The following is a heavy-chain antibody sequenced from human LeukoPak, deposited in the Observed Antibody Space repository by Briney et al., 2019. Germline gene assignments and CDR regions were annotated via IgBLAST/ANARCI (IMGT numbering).Heavy chain of an antibody. CDR3: ARWPPSGSGGSLHFDY. Sequence: ASVKVSCKASGYTFTSYAMHWVRQAPGQRLEWMGWINAGNGNTEYSQKFQGRVTITRDTSASTAYMELSSLRSEDTAVYYCARWPPSGSGGSLHFDYWGQGTLVTVSS. V-gene: IGHV1-3*01. CDR2: INAGNGNT. D-gene: IGHD2-15*01. CDR1: GYTFTSYA. J-gene: IGHJ4*02.